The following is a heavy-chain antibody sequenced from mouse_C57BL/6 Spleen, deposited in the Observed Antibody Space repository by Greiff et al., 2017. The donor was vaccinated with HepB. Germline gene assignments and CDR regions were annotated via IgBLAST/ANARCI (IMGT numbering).Heavy chain of an antibody. Sequence: QVQLQQSGAELARPGASVKLSCKASGYTLTSYGISWVKQRTGQGLEWIGEIYPRSGNTYYNEKFKGKATLTADKSSSTAYMELRSLTSEDSAVYFCAREEPHYYGSSYEDYWGQGTTLTVSS. CDR2: IYPRSGNT. CDR1: GYTLTSYG. V-gene: IGHV1-81*01. J-gene: IGHJ2*01. CDR3: AREEPHYYGSSYEDY. D-gene: IGHD1-1*01.